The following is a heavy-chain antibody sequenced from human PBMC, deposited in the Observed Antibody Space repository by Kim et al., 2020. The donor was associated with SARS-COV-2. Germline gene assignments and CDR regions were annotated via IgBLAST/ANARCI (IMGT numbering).Heavy chain of an antibody. CDR2: INHSGST. Sequence: SETLSLTCAVYGGSFSGYYWSWIRQPPGKGLEWIGEINHSGSTNYNPSLKSRVTISVDTSKNQFSLKLSSVTAADTAVYYCARGGYSGYTRGSPGDYWG. J-gene: IGHJ4*01. V-gene: IGHV4-34*01. CDR1: GGSFSGYY. D-gene: IGHD5-12*01. CDR3: ARGGYSGYTRGSPGDY.